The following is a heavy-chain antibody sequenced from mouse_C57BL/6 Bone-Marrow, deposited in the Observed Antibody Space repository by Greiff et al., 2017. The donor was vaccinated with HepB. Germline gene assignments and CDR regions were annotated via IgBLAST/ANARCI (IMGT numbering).Heavy chain of an antibody. V-gene: IGHV1-53*01. CDR2: INPSNGGT. Sequence: HVQLQQPGTELVKPGASVKLSCKASGYTFTSYWMHWVKQRPGQGLEWRGNINPSNGGTNYNEKFKSKATLTVDKSSSTAYMQLSRLTSEDSAVYYCARDSYYYGPDYWGQGPTHTVAS. CDR3: ARDSYYYGPDY. CDR1: GYTFTSYW. D-gene: IGHD1-1*01. J-gene: IGHJ2*01.